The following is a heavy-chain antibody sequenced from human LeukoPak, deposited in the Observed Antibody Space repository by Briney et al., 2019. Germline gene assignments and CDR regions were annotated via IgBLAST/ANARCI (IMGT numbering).Heavy chain of an antibody. CDR2: INGDGIST. V-gene: IGHV3-74*01. J-gene: IGHJ4*02. Sequence: GGSLILSCAASGFTFSNYWMHWVRQAPGKGLVWVSRINGDGISTGYADSVKGRFTVSRDNAKKTLYLQMNSLRAEDTAVYYCARDVGNFDYWGQGTLVTVSS. CDR1: GFTFSNYW. CDR3: ARDVGNFDY.